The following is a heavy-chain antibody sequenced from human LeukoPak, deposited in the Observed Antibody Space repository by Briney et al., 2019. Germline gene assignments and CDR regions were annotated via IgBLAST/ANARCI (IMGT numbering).Heavy chain of an antibody. CDR1: GFTFSSYA. CDR2: ISGSGGST. D-gene: IGHD1-26*01. Sequence: GGSLRLSCAASGFTFSSYAMSWVRQAPGKGLEWVSAISGSGGSTYYADSVKGRFTISRDSSKNTLYLQMNSLRAEDTAVYYCAKDEGWAWAFDIWGQGTMVTVSS. J-gene: IGHJ3*02. V-gene: IGHV3-23*01. CDR3: AKDEGWAWAFDI.